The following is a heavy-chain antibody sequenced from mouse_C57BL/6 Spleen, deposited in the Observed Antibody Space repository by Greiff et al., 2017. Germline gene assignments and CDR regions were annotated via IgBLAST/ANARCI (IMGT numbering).Heavy chain of an antibody. Sequence: QVQLKQSGAELVMPGASVKLSCKASGYTFTSYWMHWVKQRPGQGLEWIGEIDPSDSYTNYNQKFKGKSTLTVDKSSSTAYMQLSSLTSEDSAVYYCAFYYYGSSYYAMDYWGQGTSVTVSS. CDR2: IDPSDSYT. V-gene: IGHV1-69*01. CDR3: AFYYYGSSYYAMDY. J-gene: IGHJ4*01. CDR1: GYTFTSYW. D-gene: IGHD1-1*01.